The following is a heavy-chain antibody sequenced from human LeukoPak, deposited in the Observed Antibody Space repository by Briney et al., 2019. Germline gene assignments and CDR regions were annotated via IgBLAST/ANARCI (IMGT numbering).Heavy chain of an antibody. D-gene: IGHD6-19*01. CDR2: ISHSGRT. V-gene: IGHV4-34*01. Sequence: AETLSLTCAVYGGSFSGYYWSWIRQPPGKGLEWIGEISHSGRTNYTPSLHSRLTIPVATPKNQFPLNPGSVTAAHAAVYHCARVYPRAPPGIAVPRTSGYFQHWGQGTLLTVSS. CDR3: ARVYPRAPPGIAVPRTSGYFQH. J-gene: IGHJ1*01. CDR1: GGSFSGYY.